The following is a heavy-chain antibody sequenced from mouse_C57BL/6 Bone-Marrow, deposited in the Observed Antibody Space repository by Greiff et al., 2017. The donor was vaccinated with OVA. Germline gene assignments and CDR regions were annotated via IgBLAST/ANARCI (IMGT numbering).Heavy chain of an antibody. CDR1: GYTFTDYY. J-gene: IGHJ2*01. CDR3: AKDSSGSSYYFDY. D-gene: IGHD3-2*02. CDR2: INPYNGGT. Sequence: VQLQQSGPVLVKPGASVKMSCKASGYTFTDYYMNWVKQSHGKSLEWIGVINPYNGGTSYNQKFKGKATLTVDKSSSTAYMERNSLTSEDSAVYYCAKDSSGSSYYFDYWGQGTTLTVSS. V-gene: IGHV1-19*01.